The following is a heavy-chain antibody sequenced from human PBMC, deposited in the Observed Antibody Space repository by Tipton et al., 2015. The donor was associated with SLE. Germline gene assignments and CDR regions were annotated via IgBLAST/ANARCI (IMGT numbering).Heavy chain of an antibody. CDR3: ATSLNYYDSSGPVA. J-gene: IGHJ3*01. CDR1: GGSISGSYY. Sequence: TLSLTCTVSGGSISGSYYWSWIRQSPGKGLEWIGEINYSGSTKYNPSLKSRVTISVDASKSQFSLKVNFMTAADTAVYYCATSLNYYDSSGPVAWGQGTMVTVSS. D-gene: IGHD3-22*01. V-gene: IGHV4-34*01. CDR2: INYSGST.